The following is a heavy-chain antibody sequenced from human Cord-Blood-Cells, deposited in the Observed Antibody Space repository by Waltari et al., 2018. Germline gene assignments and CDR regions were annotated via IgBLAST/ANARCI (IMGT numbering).Heavy chain of an antibody. Sequence: QVQLQQWGAGLLKPSETLSLTCAVYGGSFSGYYWSWIRQPPGKGREWIGEINHSGSTNYNPSLKSRVTISVDTSKNQFSLKLSSVTAADTAVYYCARVLGMEYCGGDCYDYWGQGTLVTVSS. V-gene: IGHV4-34*01. CDR2: INHSGST. D-gene: IGHD2-21*01. CDR1: GGSFSGYY. J-gene: IGHJ4*02. CDR3: ARVLGMEYCGGDCYDY.